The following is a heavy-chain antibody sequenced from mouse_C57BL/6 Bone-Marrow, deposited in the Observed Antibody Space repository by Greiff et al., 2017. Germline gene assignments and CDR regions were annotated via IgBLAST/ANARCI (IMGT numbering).Heavy chain of an antibody. CDR3: ARGGVYYYGSSYGY. CDR2: IDPSDSYT. J-gene: IGHJ2*01. V-gene: IGHV1-69*01. D-gene: IGHD1-1*01. Sequence: QVQLQQPGAELVMPGASVKLSCKASGYTFTSYWMHWVKQRPGQGLEWIGEIDPSDSYTNYNQKFKGKSTLTVDKSSSTAYMQLSSLTSEDSAVYYCARGGVYYYGSSYGYWGQGTTLTVSS. CDR1: GYTFTSYW.